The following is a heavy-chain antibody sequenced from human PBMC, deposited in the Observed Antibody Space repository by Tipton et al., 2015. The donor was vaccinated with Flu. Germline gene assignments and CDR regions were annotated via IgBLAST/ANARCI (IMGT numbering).Heavy chain of an antibody. CDR3: AMYYYDSSSYYSQGWFDP. D-gene: IGHD3-22*01. CDR1: GASITTTNW. V-gene: IGHV4-4*02. Sequence: TLSLTCAVSGASITTTNWWSWVRQPPGKGLEWIGEIYHNGSTNFNPSLKSRVSILLDKSKSQFSLTLTSVTAADTAVYYCAMYYYDSSSYYSQGWFDPWGQGTLVTVSS. CDR2: IYHNGST. J-gene: IGHJ5*02.